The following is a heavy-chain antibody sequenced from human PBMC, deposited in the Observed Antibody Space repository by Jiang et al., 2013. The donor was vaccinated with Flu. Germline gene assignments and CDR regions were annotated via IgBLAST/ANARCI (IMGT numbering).Heavy chain of an antibody. CDR2: T. CDR3: ARALGGCLGYWFDS. D-gene: IGHD3-16*01. J-gene: IGHJ5*01. V-gene: IGHV4-4*02. Sequence: TNYNPSLKSRVTISLDKFRSQFSLNLNSVTAADTAVYYCARALGGCLGYWFDSWGQGTPVTVSS.